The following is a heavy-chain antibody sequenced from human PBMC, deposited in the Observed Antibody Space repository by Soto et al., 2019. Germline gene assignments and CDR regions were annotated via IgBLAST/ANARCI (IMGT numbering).Heavy chain of an antibody. CDR2: INSDGSST. J-gene: IGHJ3*02. V-gene: IGHV3-74*01. CDR3: ARDSSGWYWGYAFDI. D-gene: IGHD6-19*01. Sequence: GGSLRLSCAASGFTVRSYWMHWVRQAPGKGLVWVSRINSDGSSTSYADSVKGRFTISRDNAKNTLYLQMNSLRAEDTAVYYCARDSSGWYWGYAFDIWGQGTMVTVS. CDR1: GFTVRSYW.